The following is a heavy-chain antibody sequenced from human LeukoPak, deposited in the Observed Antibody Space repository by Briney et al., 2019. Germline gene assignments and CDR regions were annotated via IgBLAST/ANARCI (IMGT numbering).Heavy chain of an antibody. CDR2: IGTAGAT. V-gene: IGHV3-13*01. J-gene: IGHJ4*02. Sequence: GGSLRLSCTASGLTFSSYDIHWVRQGTGKRLEWVAVIGTAGATFYSGSVKGRFSISRENAKNSVYLQMNSLRAGDTAVYYCARGRGVYVDYWGQGSLVTISS. CDR3: ARGRGVYVDY. CDR1: GLTFSSYD. D-gene: IGHD2-8*02.